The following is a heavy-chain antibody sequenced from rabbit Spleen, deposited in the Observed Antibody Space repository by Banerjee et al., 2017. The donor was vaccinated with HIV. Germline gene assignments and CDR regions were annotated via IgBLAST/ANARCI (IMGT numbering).Heavy chain of an antibody. J-gene: IGHJ6*01. CDR2: IYAARGTT. Sequence: QSLEESGGGLVKPGAYLTLTCKASGFSFNSGYDMCWVRQAPGKGLEWIGIIYAARGTTDYASWVNGRFTISSDNAQSTVDLQMTSLTTADTATYFCARGSGDDRYNLWGPGTLVTVS. V-gene: IGHV1S40*01. CDR3: ARGSGDDRYNL. D-gene: IGHD1-1*01. CDR1: GFSFNSGYD.